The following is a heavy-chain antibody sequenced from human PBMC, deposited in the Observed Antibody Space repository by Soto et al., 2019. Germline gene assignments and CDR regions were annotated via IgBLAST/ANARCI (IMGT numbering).Heavy chain of an antibody. Sequence: QVQLVQSGAEVKKPGASVKVSCKASGYTFTSSDISWVRQATGQGLEWMGWMNTNSGNTGFAQKFQGRVTMTRNTSLSPAYLELSSMGAEDTAVYYCARERAHCGMDVWGQGTTVTVSS. CDR1: GYTFTSSD. CDR2: MNTNSGNT. CDR3: ARERAHCGMDV. J-gene: IGHJ6*02. V-gene: IGHV1-8*01. D-gene: IGHD6-25*01.